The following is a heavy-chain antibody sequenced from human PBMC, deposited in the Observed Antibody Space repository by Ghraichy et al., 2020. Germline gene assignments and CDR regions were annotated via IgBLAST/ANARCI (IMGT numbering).Heavy chain of an antibody. J-gene: IGHJ4*02. CDR2: IYYSGST. CDR3: ARGGGSVYYFDY. CDR1: GGSISSGGYY. D-gene: IGHD2-15*01. V-gene: IGHV4-31*03. Sequence: SETLSLTCTVSGGSISSGGYYWSWIRQHPGKGLEWIGYIYYSGSTYYNPSLKSRVTISVDTSKNQFSLKLSSVTAADTAVYYCARGGGSVYYFDYWGQGTLVTVSS.